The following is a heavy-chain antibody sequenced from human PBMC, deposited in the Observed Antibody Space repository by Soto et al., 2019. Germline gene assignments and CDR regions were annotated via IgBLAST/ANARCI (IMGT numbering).Heavy chain of an antibody. CDR2: INPSGGNT. V-gene: IGHV1-46*01. J-gene: IGHJ4*02. CDR1: GYTFSDYC. CDR3: ASGYSSGWTNFDY. D-gene: IGHD6-19*01. Sequence: SLKVSFKASGYTFSDYCMHWVRQAPGQGLEWMGIINPSGGNTKYAQKFQGRVTMTRDTSTSTVYMELSSLRSDDTAVYYCASGYSSGWTNFDYWGQGTLVTVSS.